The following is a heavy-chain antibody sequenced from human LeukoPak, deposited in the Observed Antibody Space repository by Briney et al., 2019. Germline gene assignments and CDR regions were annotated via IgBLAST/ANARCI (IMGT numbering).Heavy chain of an antibody. J-gene: IGHJ4*02. CDR1: GFTFSSFG. CDR2: IWYDGSNK. D-gene: IGHD6-19*01. Sequence: PGGSLRLSCAASGFTFSSFGMHWVRQAPGKGLEWVAFIWYDGSNKYYADSVKGRFTISRDNSKNTLYLQMNSLRAEDTAVYYCVRLPHSSGWSYLDYWGQGTLVTVSS. CDR3: VRLPHSSGWSYLDY. V-gene: IGHV3-33*01.